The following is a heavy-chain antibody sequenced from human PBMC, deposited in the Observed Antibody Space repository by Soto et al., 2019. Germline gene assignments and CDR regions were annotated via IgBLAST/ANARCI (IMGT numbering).Heavy chain of an antibody. CDR3: ARGYYDFWSGYSPYFDY. V-gene: IGHV4-30-2*01. D-gene: IGHD3-3*01. CDR2: IYHSGST. Sequence: PSETLSLTCAASGGSISSGGYSWSWIRQPPGKGLEWIGYIYHSGSTYYNPSLKSRVTISVDRSKNQFSLKLSSVTAADTAVYYCARGYYDFWSGYSPYFDYWGQGTLVTVSS. CDR1: GGSISSGGYS. J-gene: IGHJ4*02.